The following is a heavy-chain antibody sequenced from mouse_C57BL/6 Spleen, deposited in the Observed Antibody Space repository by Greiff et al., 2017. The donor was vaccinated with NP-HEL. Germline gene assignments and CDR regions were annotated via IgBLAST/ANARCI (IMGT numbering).Heavy chain of an antibody. CDR1: GYAFSSYW. V-gene: IGHV1-80*01. Sequence: VQLQQSGAELVKPGASVKISCKASGYAFSSYWMNWVKQRPGKGLEWIGQIYPGDGDTNYNGNFKGKATLTADKSSSTAYMQLSSLTSEDSAVYFCARLVDGNWYFDVWGTGTTVTVSS. CDR2: IYPGDGDT. D-gene: IGHD2-1*01. J-gene: IGHJ1*03. CDR3: ARLVDGNWYFDV.